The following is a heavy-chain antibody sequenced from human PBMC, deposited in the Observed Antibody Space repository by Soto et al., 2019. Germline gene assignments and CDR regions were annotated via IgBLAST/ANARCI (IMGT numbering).Heavy chain of an antibody. J-gene: IGHJ2*01. CDR1: GGSISSSSYY. CDR3: GRPADNGVAAAWFDL. Sequence: QLQLQESGPGLVKPSETLSLTCTVSGGSISSSSYYWGWIRQPPGKGLEWIGSIYYSGSTYYNPSLKSGVTLSVDTSKNQFSLKLSFVTAADTAVYYCGRPADNGVAAAWFDLWGRGTLVTVSS. V-gene: IGHV4-39*01. CDR2: IYYSGST. D-gene: IGHD2-8*01.